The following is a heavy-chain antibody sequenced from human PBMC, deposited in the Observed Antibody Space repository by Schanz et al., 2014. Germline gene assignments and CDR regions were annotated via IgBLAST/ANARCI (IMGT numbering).Heavy chain of an antibody. CDR1: GYTFTSYG. J-gene: IGHJ5*02. D-gene: IGHD4-17*01. V-gene: IGHV1-69*04. CDR3: ATLDYADSVS. Sequence: QVQLVQSGAEVKKPGASVKVSCKASGYTFTSYGISWVRQAPGQGLEWMGRVIPILGVTHYAQKFQGRVTITADKSTTTAYIELNSLNSDDAAVYYCATLDYADSVSWGQGTLVTVSS. CDR2: VIPILGVT.